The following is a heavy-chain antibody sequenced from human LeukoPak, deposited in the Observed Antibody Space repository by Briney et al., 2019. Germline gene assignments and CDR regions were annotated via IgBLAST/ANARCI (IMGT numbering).Heavy chain of an antibody. V-gene: IGHV1-18*01. CDR1: GYTFTRYG. CDR3: ASHRGYDILTGYYNTHYSYYMDV. Sequence: ASVKVSCKSSGYTFTRYGISSVRQPPGQGLEWMGWISAYNGNTKYAQKLHGRLTMPTHTYTSTAYIELRSLRSDDTAVYYCASHRGYDILTGYYNTHYSYYMDVWGKGTTVTVSS. CDR2: ISAYNGNT. D-gene: IGHD3-9*01. J-gene: IGHJ6*03.